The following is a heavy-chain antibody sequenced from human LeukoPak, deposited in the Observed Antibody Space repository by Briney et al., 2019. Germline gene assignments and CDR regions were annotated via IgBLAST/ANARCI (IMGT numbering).Heavy chain of an antibody. CDR1: GYTFTSYG. Sequence: ASVKVSCKASGYTFTSYGISWVRQAPGQGLEWMGWISAYNGNTNYAQKLQGRVTMTTDTSTSTAYMELRSLRSDDTAVYYCARGAQYYDILTGYYEGLIFDYWGQGTLVTVSS. J-gene: IGHJ4*02. D-gene: IGHD3-9*01. V-gene: IGHV1-18*01. CDR3: ARGAQYYDILTGYYEGLIFDY. CDR2: ISAYNGNT.